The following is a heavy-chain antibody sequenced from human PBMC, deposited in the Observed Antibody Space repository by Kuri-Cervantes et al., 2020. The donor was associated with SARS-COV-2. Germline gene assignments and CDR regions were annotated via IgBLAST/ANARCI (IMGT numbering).Heavy chain of an antibody. CDR1: GSSVSSGSYY. D-gene: IGHD4-17*01. J-gene: IGHJ6*02. CDR3: ARHDYGDPLTYYYGMDV. CDR2: IYYNGST. Sequence: SETLSLTCTVSGSSVSSGSYYWSWIRQPPGKGLEWIGYIYYNGSTNYNPSLKSRVTISVDTSKNQFSLKLSSVTAADMAMYYCARHDYGDPLTYYYGMDVWGQGTRSPSP. V-gene: IGHV4-61*01.